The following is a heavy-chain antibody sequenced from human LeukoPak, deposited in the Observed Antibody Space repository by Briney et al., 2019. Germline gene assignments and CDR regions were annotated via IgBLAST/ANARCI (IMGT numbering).Heavy chain of an antibody. CDR1: GGTFSSYA. D-gene: IGHD3-3*01. J-gene: IGHJ4*02. V-gene: IGHV1-69*05. CDR3: ARAQYYDFWSGYYKPEYYFDY. Sequence: SVKVSCTASGGTFSSYAITWVRQAPGQGLEWMGGIIPIFGTANYAQKLQGRVTMTTDTSTSTAYMELRSLRSDDTAVYYCARAQYYDFWSGYYKPEYYFDYWGQGTLVPVSS. CDR2: IIPIFGTA.